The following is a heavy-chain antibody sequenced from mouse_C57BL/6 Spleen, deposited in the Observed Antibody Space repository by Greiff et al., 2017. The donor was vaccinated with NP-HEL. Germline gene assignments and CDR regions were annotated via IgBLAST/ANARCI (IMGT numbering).Heavy chain of an antibody. V-gene: IGHV1-81*01. CDR3: ARSLYDYDAMDD. D-gene: IGHD6-5*01. CDR1: GYTFTSYG. Sequence: VQLQQSGAELARPGASVKLSCKASGYTFTSYGISWVKQRTGQGLEWIGEIYPRSGNTYYNEKFKGKATLTADKSSSTAYMELRSLTSEDSAVYFCARSLYDYDAMDDWGQGTSVTVAS. CDR2: IYPRSGNT. J-gene: IGHJ4*01.